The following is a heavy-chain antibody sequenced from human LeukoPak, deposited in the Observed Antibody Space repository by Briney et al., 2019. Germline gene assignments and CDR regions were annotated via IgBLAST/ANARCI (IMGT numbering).Heavy chain of an antibody. V-gene: IGHV3-74*01. CDR1: GFTFTTYW. CDR3: ARDASNWGYDY. Sequence: GGSLRLSCAASGFTFTTYWMHWVRQAPGKGLVWVSHINSDGSITSYADSVKGRFTISRDNAKNTLYLQMNSLRAEDTAVYYCARDASNWGYDYWGQGTLVTVSS. D-gene: IGHD7-27*01. J-gene: IGHJ4*02. CDR2: INSDGSIT.